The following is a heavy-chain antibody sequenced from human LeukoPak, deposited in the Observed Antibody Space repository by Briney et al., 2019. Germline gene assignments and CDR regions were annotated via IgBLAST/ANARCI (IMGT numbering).Heavy chain of an antibody. Sequence: GGSLRLSCAASGFTFSSYWMNWVRQAPGKGLEWVSYISSSSSTIYYADSVKGRFTISRDNAKNSLYLQMNSLRAEDTAVYYCARVMAPITIFGVVITGMDVWGQGTTVTVSS. J-gene: IGHJ6*02. CDR3: ARVMAPITIFGVVITGMDV. CDR2: ISSSSSTI. D-gene: IGHD3-3*01. V-gene: IGHV3-48*01. CDR1: GFTFSSYW.